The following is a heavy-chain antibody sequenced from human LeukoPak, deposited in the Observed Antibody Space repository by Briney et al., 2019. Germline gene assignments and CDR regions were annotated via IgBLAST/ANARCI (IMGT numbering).Heavy chain of an antibody. CDR3: ARVSYASSGSAGGYFDN. CDR2: ISAYNGNT. Sequence: ASVKVSCKASGYTFTSYGISWVRQAPGQGLEWMGWISAYNGNTNYAQKLQGRVTMTTDTSTSTAYMELRSLRSDDTAVYYCARVSYASSGSAGGYFDNWGQGTLVTVSS. V-gene: IGHV1-18*01. CDR1: GYTFTSYG. J-gene: IGHJ4*02. D-gene: IGHD3-22*01.